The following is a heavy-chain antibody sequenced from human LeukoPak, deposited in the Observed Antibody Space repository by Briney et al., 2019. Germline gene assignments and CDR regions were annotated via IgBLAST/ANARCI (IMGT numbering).Heavy chain of an antibody. Sequence: WETLSLTCTVSGGSISSYYWSWLRQPPGKGLEWIGYFYYSGSTNYNPSLVSGVTISVDTSKNQFSLKLSAVTAADTAVYCCARVARWSYVYFDYWGQGTLVTVSS. CDR2: FYYSGST. V-gene: IGHV4-59*01. CDR3: ARVARWSYVYFDY. CDR1: GGSISSYY. J-gene: IGHJ4*02. D-gene: IGHD1-26*01.